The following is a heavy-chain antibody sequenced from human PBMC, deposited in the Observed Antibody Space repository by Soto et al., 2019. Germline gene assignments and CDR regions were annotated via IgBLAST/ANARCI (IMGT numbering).Heavy chain of an antibody. D-gene: IGHD2-2*01. CDR1: GFTVSSKY. V-gene: IGHV3-53*02. J-gene: IGHJ4*02. CDR3: ARGRGNCVVTTCYLPFDS. Sequence: EVQLVETGGGLIQPGGSLILSCAASGFTVSSKYMSWLRQAPGKGLEWVSIIYSDGNTYYADSVKGRFTISRDNSKNTLSLQMNSLRAEDTAVYFCARGRGNCVVTTCYLPFDSWGQGTRVTVSS. CDR2: IYSDGNT.